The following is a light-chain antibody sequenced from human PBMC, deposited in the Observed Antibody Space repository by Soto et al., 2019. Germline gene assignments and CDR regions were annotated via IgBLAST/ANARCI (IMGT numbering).Light chain of an antibody. CDR3: KQSYSSIN. J-gene: IGKJ5*01. CDR2: AAS. V-gene: IGKV1-12*01. Sequence: DIRMTHSPSSVSASVVDRVTITFRASQGISSWLAWYQQKPGKAPKLLIYAASSLQRGVPSTFSGGGSGKDFTLTISSLQPEDFATYYCKQSYSSINFGQGTRLEIK. CDR1: QGISSW.